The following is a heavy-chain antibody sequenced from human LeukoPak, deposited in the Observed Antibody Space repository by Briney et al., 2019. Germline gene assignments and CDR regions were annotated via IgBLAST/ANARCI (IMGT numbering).Heavy chain of an antibody. V-gene: IGHV1-46*01. CDR1: GYTFTSYY. Sequence: ASVKVSCKASGYTFTSYYMHWVRQAPGQGLEWMGIINPSGGSTSYAQKFQGRVTMTRDMSTSTAYMELRSLRSDDTAVYYCARDGRGYSGYGTFDYWGQGTLVTVSS. D-gene: IGHD5-12*01. J-gene: IGHJ4*02. CDR2: INPSGGST. CDR3: ARDGRGYSGYGTFDY.